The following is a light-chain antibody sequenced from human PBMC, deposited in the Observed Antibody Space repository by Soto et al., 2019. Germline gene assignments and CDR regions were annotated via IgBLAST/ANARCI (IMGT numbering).Light chain of an antibody. CDR1: QSVLYSSNNKNY. Sequence: DIEMTQSPDSLAVSLGERATINCKSSQSVLYSSNNKNYLAWYQQKRGQPPKLLIYWASTRESGVPDRFSGSGSGTDFTLTISSLQAEDVAVYYCQQYYSTPWTFGQGTKVEIK. CDR3: QQYYSTPWT. J-gene: IGKJ1*01. CDR2: WAS. V-gene: IGKV4-1*01.